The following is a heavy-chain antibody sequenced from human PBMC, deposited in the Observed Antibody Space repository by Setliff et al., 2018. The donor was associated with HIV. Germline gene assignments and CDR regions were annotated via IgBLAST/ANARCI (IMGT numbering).Heavy chain of an antibody. CDR3: ASNTGYSSSWYVGWVEADAFDI. CDR2: TSHSGKT. Sequence: SETLSLTCAVYGGPLSGHYWSWIRQPPGQGLEWIGETSHSGKTYCNPSLKSRVTISVDTSKNQFSLKLSSVTAADTAVYYCASNTGYSSSWYVGWVEADAFDIWGQGTMVTVSS. V-gene: IGHV4-34*01. J-gene: IGHJ3*02. CDR1: GGPLSGHY. D-gene: IGHD6-13*01.